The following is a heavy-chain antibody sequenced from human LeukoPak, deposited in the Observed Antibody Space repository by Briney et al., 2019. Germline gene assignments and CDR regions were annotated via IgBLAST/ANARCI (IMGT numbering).Heavy chain of an antibody. J-gene: IGHJ6*02. Sequence: SVKVSCKASGGTLSSYAISWVRQAPGQGLEWMGRIIPMFEVPNYAQKFQGRVTITADKSTRTAYMEVSSLTSEDTAVYYCARGAVVTATQYYYYAMDAWGQGTTVTVSS. D-gene: IGHD2-15*01. CDR1: GGTLSSYA. V-gene: IGHV1-69*04. CDR2: IIPMFEVP. CDR3: ARGAVVTATQYYYYAMDA.